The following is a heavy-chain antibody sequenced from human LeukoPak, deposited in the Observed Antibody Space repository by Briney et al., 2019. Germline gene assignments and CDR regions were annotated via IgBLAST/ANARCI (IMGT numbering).Heavy chain of an antibody. CDR1: GYTFTGHY. V-gene: IGHV1-2*02. D-gene: IGHD6-13*01. CDR3: ARGRIAAAGTTGFYFDY. Sequence: ASVKVSCKASGYTFTGHYMHWVRQAPGQGLEWMGWINPNSGGTNYAQKFQGRVTMTRDTSISTAYMELSRLRSDDTAVYYCARGRIAAAGTTGFYFDYWGQGTLVTVSS. J-gene: IGHJ4*02. CDR2: INPNSGGT.